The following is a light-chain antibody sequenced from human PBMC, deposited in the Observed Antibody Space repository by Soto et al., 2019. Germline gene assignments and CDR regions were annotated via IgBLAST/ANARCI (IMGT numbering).Light chain of an antibody. V-gene: IGKV4-1*01. J-gene: IGKJ1*01. Sequence: DIVMTQSPDSLAVSLGERATINCRSSQSVLTNSNNKNYLAWYQQKPGQHPKLLISWASTRESGVPDRFSGSGSGKDFTLTISSLQAEDVAVYDCQQYYGTTWTFGQGTKVEVK. CDR1: QSVLTNSNNKNY. CDR3: QQYYGTTWT. CDR2: WAS.